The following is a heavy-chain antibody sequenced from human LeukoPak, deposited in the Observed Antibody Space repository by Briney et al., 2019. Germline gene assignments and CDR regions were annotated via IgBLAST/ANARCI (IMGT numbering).Heavy chain of an antibody. Sequence: PGGSLRLSCAASGFTFSSYGMHWVRQAPGKGLEWVAVIWYGGSNKYYADSVKGRFTISRDNSKNTLYLQMNSLRAEDTAVYYCARSVGYSSGWPDFFFDYWGQGTLVTVSS. CDR3: ARSVGYSSGWPDFFFDY. V-gene: IGHV3-33*01. CDR1: GFTFSSYG. D-gene: IGHD6-19*01. CDR2: IWYGGSNK. J-gene: IGHJ4*02.